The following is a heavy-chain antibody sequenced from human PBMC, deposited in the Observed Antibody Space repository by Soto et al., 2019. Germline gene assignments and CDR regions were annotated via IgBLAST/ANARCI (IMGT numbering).Heavy chain of an antibody. Sequence: PAETLARTCTVSGDSISGGAFSWSWISQHPVKVLYWVGYIYHSGTHYYNPSLKSRVTISLEKAKNQFSLNLRFVTAADTAVYFGATLTGYPHNYFDPSGQGTVLTPSS. V-gene: IGHV4-30-2*01. D-gene: IGHD3-9*01. CDR3: ATLTGYPHNYFDP. J-gene: IGHJ5*02. CDR1: GDSISGGAFS. CDR2: IYHSGTH.